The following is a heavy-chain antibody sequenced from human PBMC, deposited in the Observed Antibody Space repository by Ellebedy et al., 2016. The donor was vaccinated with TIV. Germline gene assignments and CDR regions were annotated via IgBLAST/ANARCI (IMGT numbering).Heavy chain of an antibody. D-gene: IGHD5-24*01. V-gene: IGHV3-21*04. CDR2: ISTISS. CDR1: GFTFSSYS. Sequence: PGGSLRLSCAASGFTFSSYSLNWVRQAPGKGLEWVSSISTISSYADSVRGRFTISRDNAKNSLYMQMDSLRVEDTAFYYCTKGYGFEYFQSWGQGTLVTVSS. J-gene: IGHJ1*01. CDR3: TKGYGFEYFQS.